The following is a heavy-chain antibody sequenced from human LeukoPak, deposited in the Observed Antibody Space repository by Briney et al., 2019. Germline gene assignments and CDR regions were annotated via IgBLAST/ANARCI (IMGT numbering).Heavy chain of an antibody. V-gene: IGHV3-23*01. CDR2: LSGRGDST. D-gene: IGHD4-17*01. CDR1: GFSFNTNA. CDR3: AREHDYGDYVDY. J-gene: IGHJ4*02. Sequence: PGGSLRLSCVASGFSFNTNAMTWVRQAPGKGLEWVSPLSGRGDSTFYADSVKGRFTISRDNAKNSVYLQMNSLRAEDTAVYYCAREHDYGDYVDYWGQGTLVTVSS.